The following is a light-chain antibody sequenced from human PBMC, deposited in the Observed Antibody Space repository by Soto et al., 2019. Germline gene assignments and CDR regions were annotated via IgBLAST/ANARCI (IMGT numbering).Light chain of an antibody. CDR2: GVS. V-gene: IGKV3-20*01. CDR1: QSVYSSY. J-gene: IGKJ2*01. CDR3: QQYGDSPYT. Sequence: EIVLTQSPGTLSLSPGERATLSCRASQSVYSSYLAWYQQAPGQAPRLLIYGVSNRATGIPDRFSGSGSGTDFTLTINRLESEDFAVYYCQQYGDSPYTFGPGTKLEIK.